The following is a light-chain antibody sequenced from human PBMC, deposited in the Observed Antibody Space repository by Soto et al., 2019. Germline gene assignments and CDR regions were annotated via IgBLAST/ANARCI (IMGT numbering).Light chain of an antibody. J-gene: IGKJ5*01. V-gene: IGKV3-11*01. CDR3: QQRSNRPQIN. CDR1: QSVKTF. CDR2: DAS. Sequence: ENVLTQSPATLSLSPGERATLSCRASQSVKTFLVWYQHRPGQAPRVLIYDASHRATGIPARFSGSGSGKDFTLTISSLEPEDAALYYCQQRSNRPQINFGKGTRLEI.